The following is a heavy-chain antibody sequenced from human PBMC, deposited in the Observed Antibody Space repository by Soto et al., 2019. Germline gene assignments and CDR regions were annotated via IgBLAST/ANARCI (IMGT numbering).Heavy chain of an antibody. CDR2: VSAYNGNT. D-gene: IGHD4-17*01. Sequence: GASVKVSCKASGYTFSNEAITWVRQAPGQGLEWMGWVSAYNGNTNYAQKFKGRVTMTTDTSTSTAYMEVRSLRYDDTAVYFCARDPAGEYGHWGQGSLVTVS. CDR1: GYTFSNEA. J-gene: IGHJ4*02. V-gene: IGHV1-18*01. CDR3: ARDPAGEYGH.